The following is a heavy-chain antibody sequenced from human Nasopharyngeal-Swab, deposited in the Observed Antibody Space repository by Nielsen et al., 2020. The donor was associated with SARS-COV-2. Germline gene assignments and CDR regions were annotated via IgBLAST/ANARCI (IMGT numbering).Heavy chain of an antibody. D-gene: IGHD3-22*01. CDR3: ARAMIVVVINAFNI. CDR1: GGSISSGGYY. CDR2: IYYSGST. J-gene: IGHJ3*02. V-gene: IGHV4-31*03. Sequence: SETLSLTCTVSGGSISSGGYYWSWIRQHPGKGLEWIGYIYYSGSTYYNPSLKSRVTISVDTSKNQFSLKLSSVTAADTAVYYCARAMIVVVINAFNIWGQGTMVTVSS.